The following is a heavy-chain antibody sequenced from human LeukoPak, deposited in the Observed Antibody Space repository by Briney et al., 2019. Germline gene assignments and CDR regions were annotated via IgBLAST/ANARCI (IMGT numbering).Heavy chain of an antibody. CDR3: ARLGNGGEIDY. J-gene: IGHJ4*02. Sequence: SETLSLTCTVSGGSISSTNYYWGWIRQPPGKGPEWIGSIYYSGSTYYSPSLKSRVTISVDTSKNQFSLKLNSVTAADTAVYYCARLGNGGEIDYWGQGTLVTVSS. D-gene: IGHD2-8*01. CDR2: IYYSGST. V-gene: IGHV4-39*01. CDR1: GGSISSTNYY.